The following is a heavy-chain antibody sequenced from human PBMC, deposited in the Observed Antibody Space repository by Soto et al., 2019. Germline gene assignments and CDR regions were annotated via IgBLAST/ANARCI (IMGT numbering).Heavy chain of an antibody. D-gene: IGHD3-9*01. Sequence: QLQLQESGPGLVKPSETLSLTCTVSGGSISSSSYYWGWIRQPPGKGLEWIGSIYYSGSTYYNPSLTSRVTISVDTSKNQFSLKLSSVTAADTAVYYCATEGYFDWFKGEQGVFQHWGQGTLVTVSS. CDR1: GGSISSSSYY. V-gene: IGHV4-39*02. CDR3: ATEGYFDWFKGEQGVFQH. J-gene: IGHJ1*01. CDR2: IYYSGST.